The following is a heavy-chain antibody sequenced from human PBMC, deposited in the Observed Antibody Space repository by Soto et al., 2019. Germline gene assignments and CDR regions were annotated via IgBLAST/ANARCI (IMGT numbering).Heavy chain of an antibody. CDR2: IDPGDSDT. J-gene: IGHJ3*02. D-gene: IGHD2-2*01. CDR1: GYSFTSYW. Sequence: GESLKISCKGSGYSFTSYWISWVRQMPGKGLGWMGRIDPGDSDTRYSPSFQGQVTISADKSISTAYLQWSSLKASDTAMYYCAKYHSGSSDAFDIWGQGTMVTVSS. CDR3: AKYHSGSSDAFDI. V-gene: IGHV5-51*01.